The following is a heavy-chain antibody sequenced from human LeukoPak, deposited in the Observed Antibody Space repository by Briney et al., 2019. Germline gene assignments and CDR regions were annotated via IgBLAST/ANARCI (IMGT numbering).Heavy chain of an antibody. J-gene: IGHJ4*02. Sequence: GGSLRLSCAASGFIFSTYGMYWVRQAPGKGLEWVAFIRHDGSIKNYADSVKGRSAISRDSSKNTLYLQMNSLRAEDTAVYYCAKDSLADIDYWGQGTLVTVSS. V-gene: IGHV3-30*02. CDR2: IRHDGSIK. CDR1: GFIFSTYG. CDR3: AKDSLADIDY. D-gene: IGHD3-16*01.